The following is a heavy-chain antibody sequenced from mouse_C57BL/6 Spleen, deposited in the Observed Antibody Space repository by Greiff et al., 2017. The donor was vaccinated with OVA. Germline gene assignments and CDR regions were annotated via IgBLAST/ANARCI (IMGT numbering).Heavy chain of an antibody. Sequence: EVKVVESGGGLVQPGGSMTLSCVASGFTFSNYWMNWVRQSPEKGLEWVAQIRLKSDNYATHYAESVKGRFTISRDDSKSSVYLQMNNLRAEDTGIYYCKDYLGYAMDYWGQGTSVTVSS. V-gene: IGHV6-3*01. CDR1: GFTFSNYW. J-gene: IGHJ4*01. CDR2: IRLKSDNYAT. D-gene: IGHD1-1*02. CDR3: KDYLGYAMDY.